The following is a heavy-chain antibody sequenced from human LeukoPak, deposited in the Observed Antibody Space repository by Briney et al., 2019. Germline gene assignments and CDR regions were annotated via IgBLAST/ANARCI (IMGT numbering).Heavy chain of an antibody. CDR2: ISGSGGST. D-gene: IGHD3-22*01. Sequence: GGSLRLSCAASGFTFSSHGMTWVRQAPGKGLEWVSAISGSGGSTYYADSVKGRFTISRDNSKNTLYLQMNSLRAEDTAVYYCAKDSPLGYYDSSGYLDYWGQGTLVTVSS. CDR3: AKDSPLGYYDSSGYLDY. CDR1: GFTFSSHG. J-gene: IGHJ4*02. V-gene: IGHV3-23*01.